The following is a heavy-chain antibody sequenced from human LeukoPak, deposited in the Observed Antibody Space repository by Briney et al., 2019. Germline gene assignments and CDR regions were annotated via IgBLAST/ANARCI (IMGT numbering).Heavy chain of an antibody. CDR1: GFTFSIYA. CDR3: AKASWVSDADAVL. Sequence: GGSLRLSGAASGFTFSIYAMSWVRQAPGKGLEWVSAISDSGGSTYYAGSVKGRFTTSRDNSRNTVYLQLNSLTVDDTAVYYCAKASWVSDADAVLWGQGTLVTVSS. CDR2: ISDSGGST. D-gene: IGHD3-10*01. J-gene: IGHJ4*02. V-gene: IGHV3-23*01.